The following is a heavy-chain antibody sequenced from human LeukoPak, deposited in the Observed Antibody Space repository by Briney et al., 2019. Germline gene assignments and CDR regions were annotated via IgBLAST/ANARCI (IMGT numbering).Heavy chain of an antibody. D-gene: IGHD3-22*01. V-gene: IGHV1-69*05. CDR3: ARTYYYDSSGYYY. CDR1: GGTFSSYA. J-gene: IGHJ4*02. CDR2: IIPIFGTA. Sequence: SVKVSCKASGGTFSSYAISWVRQAPGQGLEWIGRIIPIFGTANYAQKFQGRVTITTDGSTSTAYMELSSLRSEDTAVYYCARTYYYDSSGYYYWGQGTLVTVSS.